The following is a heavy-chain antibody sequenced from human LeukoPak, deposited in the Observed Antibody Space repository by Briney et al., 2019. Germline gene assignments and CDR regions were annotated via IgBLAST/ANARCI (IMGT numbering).Heavy chain of an antibody. D-gene: IGHD1-26*01. CDR2: ISYDGSNK. J-gene: IGHJ4*02. V-gene: IGHV3-30-3*02. CDR3: AKNSGSQGVDY. Sequence: GRSLRLSCAASGFTFSSYAMHWVRQAPGKGLEWVAVISYDGSNKYYADSVKGRFTISRDNSKNTLYLQMNSLRAEDTAVYYCAKNSGSQGVDYWGQGTLVTVSS. CDR1: GFTFSSYA.